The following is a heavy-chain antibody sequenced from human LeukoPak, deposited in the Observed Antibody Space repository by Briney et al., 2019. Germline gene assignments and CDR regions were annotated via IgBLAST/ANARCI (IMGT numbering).Heavy chain of an antibody. V-gene: IGHV3-64*01. CDR3: ARGSHRRYSSWYSL. Sequence: GGSLRLSCAASGFTFSSYAMHWVRQAPGKGLEYVSSISSDGGNTYYANSVRGRFTISRDNSKNTLYLQMGSLRTEDMAVFYCARGSHRRYSSWYSLWGQGTLVTVSS. CDR2: ISSDGGNT. J-gene: IGHJ4*02. CDR1: GFTFSSYA. D-gene: IGHD6-13*01.